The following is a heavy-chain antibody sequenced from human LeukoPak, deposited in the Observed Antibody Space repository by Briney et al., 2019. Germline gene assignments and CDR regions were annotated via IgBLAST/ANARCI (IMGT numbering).Heavy chain of an antibody. V-gene: IGHV3-66*01. CDR3: ARDSNFDWFDP. D-gene: IGHD1-7*01. Sequence: PGGSLRLSCAASGVTVSSTYMSWVRQAPGKELEWVSVIYTGGSTYYADSVKGRFTISRDNSKNTLYLQMNRLRAEDTAVYYCARDSNFDWFDPWGQGTLVTVSS. CDR1: GVTVSSTY. J-gene: IGHJ5*02. CDR2: IYTGGST.